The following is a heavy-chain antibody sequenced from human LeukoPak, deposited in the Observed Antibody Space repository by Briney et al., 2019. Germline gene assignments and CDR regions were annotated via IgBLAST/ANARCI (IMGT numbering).Heavy chain of an antibody. J-gene: IGHJ4*02. CDR3: ARDPGGYFDY. CDR1: GFLFGGHA. D-gene: IGHD3-10*01. V-gene: IGHV3-23*01. Sequence: GGSLRLSCAASGFLFGGHAMNWVRQAPGKGLEWVSGISGSGGSTYYADSVKGRFTISRGNSKNTLFLQMNSLRPEDTAVYFCARDPGGYFDYWGQGTLVTVSS. CDR2: ISGSGGST.